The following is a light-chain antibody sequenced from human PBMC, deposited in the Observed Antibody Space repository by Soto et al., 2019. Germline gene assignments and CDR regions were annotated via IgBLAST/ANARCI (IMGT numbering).Light chain of an antibody. J-gene: IGKJ1*01. CDR1: QSISSY. Sequence: DIQMTQSPSSLSASVGDRVTITCRASQSISSYLNWYQQKPGKAPKLLIYAASSLQSGVPSRFSGSGSGTDCTLTISSLQPADFATYYGQQSYSTRWTFGQGTKVEIK. CDR3: QQSYSTRWT. CDR2: AAS. V-gene: IGKV1-39*01.